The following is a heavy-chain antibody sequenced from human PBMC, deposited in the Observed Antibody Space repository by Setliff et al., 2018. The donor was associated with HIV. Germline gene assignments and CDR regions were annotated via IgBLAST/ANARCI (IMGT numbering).Heavy chain of an antibody. CDR2: IAYDGSRE. CDR3: AKLRYSHDSSGYGIDS. CDR1: GFSFSSYG. D-gene: IGHD3-22*01. J-gene: IGHJ4*02. V-gene: IGHV3-30*02. Sequence: GESLRLSCAASGFSFSSYGMQWVRQAPGKGLEWVTFIAYDGSREQYIDSVKGRFTISRDTSKNTVYLHMDSLKFEDAAMYYCAKLRYSHDSSGYGIDSWGQGTLVTVSS.